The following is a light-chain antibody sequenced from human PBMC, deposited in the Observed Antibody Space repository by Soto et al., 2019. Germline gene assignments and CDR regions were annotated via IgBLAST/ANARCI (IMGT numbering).Light chain of an antibody. Sequence: EIVMTQSPATLSVSPGERATLSCRASQSVSSNLAGYQQKPGQAPRLLIYGASTRATGIPARFSGSGSGTEFTLTISSLQSEDFAVYYCHQYDNWPPWTFGQGTKVEIK. J-gene: IGKJ1*01. CDR1: QSVSSN. V-gene: IGKV3D-15*01. CDR3: HQYDNWPPWT. CDR2: GAS.